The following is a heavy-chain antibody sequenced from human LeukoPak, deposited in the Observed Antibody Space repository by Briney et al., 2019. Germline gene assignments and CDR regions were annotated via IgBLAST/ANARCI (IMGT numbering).Heavy chain of an antibody. J-gene: IGHJ3*02. CDR3: AKDSSLRDAFDI. CDR1: GFTFSSYA. CDR2: ISGSGGST. D-gene: IGHD2-15*01. Sequence: GGSLRLSCVVSGFTFSSYAMSWVRQAPGKGLEWVSTISGSGGSTFYADSVKGRFTISRDNSKNTLYLQMNSLRAEDTAVYYCAKDSSLRDAFDIWGQGTMVTVSS. V-gene: IGHV3-23*01.